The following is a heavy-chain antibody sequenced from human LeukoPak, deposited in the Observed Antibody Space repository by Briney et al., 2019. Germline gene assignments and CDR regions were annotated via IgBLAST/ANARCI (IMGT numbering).Heavy chain of an antibody. D-gene: IGHD2-8*01. J-gene: IGHJ5*02. CDR3: ARHSVRNKGGLMVYATPNSWFDP. CDR2: MNQDGSEK. CDR1: GFTFSSYW. Sequence: GGSLRLSCAASGFTFSSYWMSWVRQAPGKGLEWVANMNQDGSEKYYVDSVKGRFTISRDNAKNSLYLQMNSLRAEDTAVYYCARHSVRNKGGLMVYATPNSWFDPWGQGTLVTVSS. V-gene: IGHV3-7*01.